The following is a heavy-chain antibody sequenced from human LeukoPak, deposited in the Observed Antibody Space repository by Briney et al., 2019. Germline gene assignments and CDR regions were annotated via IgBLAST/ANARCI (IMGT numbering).Heavy chain of an antibody. CDR1: GFAFSYYA. CDR3: ARHFGGFDF. CDR2: ISFDGSVK. V-gene: IGHV3-30*04. D-gene: IGHD4-23*01. Sequence: GGSLRLFFSAFGFAFSYYAMHLVRQAPGKGLGWVAVISFDGSVKDFADSLKGRFTISRDNSKNTLFLQMNSLRPEDTAVYYCARHFGGFDFWGQGTMVTVSS. J-gene: IGHJ3*01.